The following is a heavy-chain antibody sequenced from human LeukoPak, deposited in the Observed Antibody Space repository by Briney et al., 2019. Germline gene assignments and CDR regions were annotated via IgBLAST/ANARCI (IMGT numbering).Heavy chain of an antibody. Sequence: PGGSLRLSCAASGFSFSRAWMSWVRQAPGKGLEWVGRIKSKSDGGTTDYAAPVKGRFTISRDDSKNTLFLQVNSLKIEDTAVYYCTTVTLRPVGLWGQGTLVTVSS. D-gene: IGHD3-10*01. V-gene: IGHV3-15*05. CDR1: GFSFSRAW. CDR2: IKSKSDGGTT. CDR3: TTVTLRPVGL. J-gene: IGHJ4*02.